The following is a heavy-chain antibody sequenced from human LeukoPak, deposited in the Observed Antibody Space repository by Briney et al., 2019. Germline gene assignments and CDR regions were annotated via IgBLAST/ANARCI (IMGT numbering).Heavy chain of an antibody. Sequence: GASVKVSCKASGYTFTGYYMHWVRQAPGQGLEWMGWINPNCGGTNYAQKFQGRVTMTRDTSISTAYIELNRLRSDDTAVYYCARDRSAQWLVYYFDYWGQGTLVTVSS. CDR2: INPNCGGT. J-gene: IGHJ4*02. D-gene: IGHD6-19*01. CDR1: GYTFTGYY. V-gene: IGHV1-2*02. CDR3: ARDRSAQWLVYYFDY.